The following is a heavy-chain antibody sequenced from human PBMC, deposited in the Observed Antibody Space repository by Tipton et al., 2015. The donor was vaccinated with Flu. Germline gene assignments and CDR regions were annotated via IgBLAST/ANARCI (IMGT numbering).Heavy chain of an antibody. D-gene: IGHD1-26*01. Sequence: SLRLSCAASGFTVSSNYMSWVRQAPGKGLEWVSVIYSGDSTHYADSVKGRFTISRDNSKNTLYLQMNGLRAEDTAVYYCARDGVSGSYATFDYWGQGTLVTVPS. V-gene: IGHV3-53*01. CDR2: IYSGDST. J-gene: IGHJ4*02. CDR1: GFTVSSNY. CDR3: ARDGVSGSYATFDY.